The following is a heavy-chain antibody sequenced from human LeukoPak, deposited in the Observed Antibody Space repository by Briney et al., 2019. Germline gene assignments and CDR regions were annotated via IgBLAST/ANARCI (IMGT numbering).Heavy chain of an antibody. CDR3: ARTLDSGSYDTFDY. J-gene: IGHJ4*02. Sequence: ASVKVSCKASGYTFTSYGITWVRQAPGQGLEWMGWVSAYNGNTNYAQKLQGRVTMTTDTSTSTAYMELRSLRSDDTAVYYCARTLDSGSYDTFDYWGQGTLVTVSS. CDR2: VSAYNGNT. V-gene: IGHV1-18*01. CDR1: GYTFTSYG. D-gene: IGHD1-26*01.